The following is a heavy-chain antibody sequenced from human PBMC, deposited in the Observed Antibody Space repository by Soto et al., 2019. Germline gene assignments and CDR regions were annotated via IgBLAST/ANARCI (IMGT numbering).Heavy chain of an antibody. D-gene: IGHD3-16*01. CDR1: GFTFSSIG. Sequence: GGSLRLSCAASGFTFSSIGMHWFRQEPAKGLEGLALVLYDGGNKYYADSVKGRFTTSSDSPKNTLYLQMNSLRADDTAVYYCAKYSYERVGAYGFDHWGQGTLVTVSS. CDR2: VLYDGGNK. V-gene: IGHV3-30*18. J-gene: IGHJ4*01. CDR3: AKYSYERVGAYGFDH.